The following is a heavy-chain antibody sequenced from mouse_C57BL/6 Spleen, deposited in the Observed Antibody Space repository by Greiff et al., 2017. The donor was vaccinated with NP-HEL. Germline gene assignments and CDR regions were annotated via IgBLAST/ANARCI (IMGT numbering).Heavy chain of an antibody. D-gene: IGHD2-3*01. J-gene: IGHJ4*01. CDR1: GFTFTGYW. Sequence: QVQLQQSGAELMKPGASVKLSCKATGFTFTGYWIEWVKQRPGHGLEWIGEILPGSGSTNYNENVKGKATFTADTASNTAYMQLSSLTTEDSAIYYCASYDGHYYAMDFWGQGTSVTVSS. CDR2: ILPGSGST. CDR3: ASYDGHYYAMDF. V-gene: IGHV1-9*01.